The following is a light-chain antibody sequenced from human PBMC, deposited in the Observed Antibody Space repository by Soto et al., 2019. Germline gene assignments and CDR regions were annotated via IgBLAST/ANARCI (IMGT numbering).Light chain of an antibody. CDR3: QQYGNSPRT. V-gene: IGKV3-20*01. Sequence: EIVLTQSPGTLSLSPGERVSLSCRASQTINSSFLAWYQQKPGQAPRLLIYGASSRTTGITDRFSGSGSGTDFTLPISRLEPGDFTVYYCQQYGNSPRTFGHGIKVEIK. CDR2: GAS. CDR1: QTINSSF. J-gene: IGKJ1*01.